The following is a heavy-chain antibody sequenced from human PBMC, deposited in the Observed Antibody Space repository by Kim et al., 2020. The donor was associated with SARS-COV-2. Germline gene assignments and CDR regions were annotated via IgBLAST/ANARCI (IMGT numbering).Heavy chain of an antibody. CDR3: ARKGVGAVAGSFDY. Sequence: SETLSLTCTVSGGSISGYYLSWIRQPAGKGLEWIGRIYSSGNTNYNPSLKSRITMSVDTSKNQFSLRLGSVTAADTAVYYCARKGVGAVAGSFDYWGQGTLVTVSS. J-gene: IGHJ4*02. CDR1: GGSISGYY. D-gene: IGHD6-19*01. V-gene: IGHV4-4*07. CDR2: IYSSGNT.